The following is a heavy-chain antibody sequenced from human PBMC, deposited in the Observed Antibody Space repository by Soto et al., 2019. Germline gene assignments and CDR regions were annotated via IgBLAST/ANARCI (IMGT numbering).Heavy chain of an antibody. J-gene: IGHJ5*02. V-gene: IGHV3-30*04. Sequence: QVQLVESGGRVVQTGTSLRLSCVASGFSFASFAMHWGRQTPGGGPEWVASITSDGKKTYYADFAKGRVTISRDNAKNRIFLEMHRPGPEYTAVYFCARDPGSDFWSGVFDPWGQGTVVSVSS. CDR1: GFSFASFA. CDR3: ARDPGSDFWSGVFDP. D-gene: IGHD3-3*01. CDR2: ITSDGKKT.